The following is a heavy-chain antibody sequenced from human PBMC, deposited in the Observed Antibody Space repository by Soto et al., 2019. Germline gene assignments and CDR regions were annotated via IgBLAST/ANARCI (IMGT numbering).Heavy chain of an antibody. J-gene: IGHJ5*02. CDR2: ISYDGSNK. V-gene: IGHV3-30*03. D-gene: IGHD2-2*01. Sequence: GGSLRLSCAASGFTFSSYGMHWVRQAPGKGLEWVAVISYDGSNKYYADSVKGRFTISRDNSKNTLYLQMNSLRAEDTAVYYCARGPGIYCSSTSCYNWFDPWGQGTLVTVSS. CDR3: ARGPGIYCSSTSCYNWFDP. CDR1: GFTFSSYG.